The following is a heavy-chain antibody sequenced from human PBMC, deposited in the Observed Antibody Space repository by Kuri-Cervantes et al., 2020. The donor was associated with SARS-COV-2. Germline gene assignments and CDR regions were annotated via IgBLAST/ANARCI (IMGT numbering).Heavy chain of an antibody. Sequence: PSETLSLTCTVSGYSISSGYYWGWIRQPPGKGLEWIGSIYHSGSTYYNPSLKSRVTISVDTSKNQFSLKLSSVTAADTAVYYCARDYYDSSGLYYFDYWGQGTLVTVSS. D-gene: IGHD3-22*01. V-gene: IGHV4-38-2*02. CDR2: IYHSGST. CDR1: GYSISSGYY. CDR3: ARDYYDSSGLYYFDY. J-gene: IGHJ4*02.